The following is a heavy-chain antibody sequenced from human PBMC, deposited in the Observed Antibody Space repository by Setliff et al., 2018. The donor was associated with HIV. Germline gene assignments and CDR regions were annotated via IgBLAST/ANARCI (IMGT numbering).Heavy chain of an antibody. D-gene: IGHD1-26*01. Sequence: VASVKVSCKASGYTFINYAISWVRQAPGQGLEWMGWISAYNGDTNYAQNLQDRVTMTTDTSSTTAFLELRSLRSDDTAMYHCARDRRYSGTYHIDYWGQGTRVTVPQ. V-gene: IGHV1-18*01. CDR3: ARDRRYSGTYHIDY. CDR2: ISAYNGDT. J-gene: IGHJ4*02. CDR1: GYTFINYA.